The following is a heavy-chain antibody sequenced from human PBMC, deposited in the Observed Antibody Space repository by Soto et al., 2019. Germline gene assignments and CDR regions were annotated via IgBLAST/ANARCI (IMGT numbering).Heavy chain of an antibody. CDR3: ARDSLWFGELLLGWFDP. CDR1: GYTFTSYG. J-gene: IGHJ5*02. CDR2: ISAYNGNT. V-gene: IGHV1-18*01. D-gene: IGHD3-10*01. Sequence: ASVKVSCKASGYTFTSYGISWVRQAPGQGLEWMGWISAYNGNTNYAQKLQGRVTMTTDTSTSTAYMELRSLRSDDTAVYYCARDSLWFGELLLGWFDPWGQGTLVTVSS.